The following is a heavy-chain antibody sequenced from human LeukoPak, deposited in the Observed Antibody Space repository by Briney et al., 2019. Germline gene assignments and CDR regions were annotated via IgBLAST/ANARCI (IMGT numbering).Heavy chain of an antibody. D-gene: IGHD3-16*02. CDR1: GFTFGSYG. Sequence: GRSLRLSCAASGFTFGSYGMHWVRQAPGKGLEWVAVIWYDGSNKYYADSVKGRFTISRDNSKNTLYLQMNSLRAEDTAVYYCARMGELSLAFDYWGQGTLVTVSS. V-gene: IGHV3-33*01. CDR2: IWYDGSNK. CDR3: ARMGELSLAFDY. J-gene: IGHJ4*02.